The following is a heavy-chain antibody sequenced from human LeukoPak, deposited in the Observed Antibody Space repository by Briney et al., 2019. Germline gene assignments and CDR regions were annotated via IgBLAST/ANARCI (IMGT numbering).Heavy chain of an antibody. CDR2: INHSGST. D-gene: IGHD5-12*01. Sequence: NPSETLSLTCAVHGGSFSGYYWSWIRQPPGKGLEWIGAINHSGSTNYNPSLKSRVTISVDTSKNQFSLKLSSVTAAETAVYYCARGGSPDIVATTNPYYFDYWGQGTLVTVSS. J-gene: IGHJ4*02. CDR3: ARGGSPDIVATTNPYYFDY. CDR1: GGSFSGYY. V-gene: IGHV4-34*01.